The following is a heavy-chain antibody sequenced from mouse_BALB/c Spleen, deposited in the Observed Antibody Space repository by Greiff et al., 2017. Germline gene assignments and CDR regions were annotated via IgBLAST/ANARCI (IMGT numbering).Heavy chain of an antibody. V-gene: IGHV5-12-2*01. J-gene: IGHJ1*01. CDR3: ARRITTVVGFDV. CDR2: ISNGGGST. CDR1: GFTFSSYT. Sequence: EVMLVESGGGLVQPGGSLKLSCAASGFTFSSYTMSWVRQTPEKRLEWVAYISNGGGSTYYPDTVKGRFTISRDNAKNTLYLQMSSLKSEDTAMYYCARRITTVVGFDVWGAGTTVTVSS. D-gene: IGHD1-1*01.